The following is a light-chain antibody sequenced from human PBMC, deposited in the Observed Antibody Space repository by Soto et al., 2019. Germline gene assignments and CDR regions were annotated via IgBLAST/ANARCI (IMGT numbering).Light chain of an antibody. CDR1: SNDVGHSSF. CDR3: NAQADNGKHV. J-gene: IGLJ1*01. Sequence: QSALTQPPSASGSPGQSVTISCTGNSNDVGHSSFISWYQQHAGKGPKLIIYEVSQRPSGVPDRFSGSKSGNTASLSVSGLQDEDEADYFCNAQADNGKHVFGTGTKLTVL. V-gene: IGLV2-8*01. CDR2: EVS.